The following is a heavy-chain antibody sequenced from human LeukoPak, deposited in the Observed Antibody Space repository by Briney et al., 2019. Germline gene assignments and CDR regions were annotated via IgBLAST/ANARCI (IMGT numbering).Heavy chain of an antibody. V-gene: IGHV1-46*01. D-gene: IGHD1-26*01. CDR2: VNPGTGGT. CDR1: GYTFTNYE. Sequence: ASVKVSCKASGYTFTNYEMHWVRQAPGQGLEWMGIVNPGTGGTRNAQKFRGRVTTTRDTSSSTLYMDLSSLRFEDTAVYYCARGGCSGNCYSAPYDYWGQGTLVTVSS. J-gene: IGHJ4*02. CDR3: ARGGCSGNCYSAPYDY.